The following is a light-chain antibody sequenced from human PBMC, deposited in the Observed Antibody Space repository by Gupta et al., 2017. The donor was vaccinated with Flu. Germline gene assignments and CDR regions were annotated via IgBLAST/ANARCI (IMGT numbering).Light chain of an antibody. Sequence: GDRVTITCRASQSISSYLNWYQQKPGKAPKLLIYAASSLQSGVPSRFSGSGSGTDFTLTISSLQPEDFATYYCQQSDSTPHTFGQGTKMEIK. CDR2: AAS. V-gene: IGKV1-39*01. J-gene: IGKJ2*01. CDR1: QSISSY. CDR3: QQSDSTPHT.